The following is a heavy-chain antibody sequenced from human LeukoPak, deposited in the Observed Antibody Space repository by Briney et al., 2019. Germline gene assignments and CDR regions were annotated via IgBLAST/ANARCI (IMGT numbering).Heavy chain of an antibody. CDR1: GGSISSSSYY. Sequence: PSETLSLTCTVSGGSISSSSYYWGWIRQPPGKGLEWIGSIYYSGSTYYNPSLKSRVTISVDTSKNQFSLKLSSVTAADTAVYYCARQRAERITMIVVFDYCGQGTLVTVSS. J-gene: IGHJ4*02. CDR2: IYYSGST. CDR3: ARQRAERITMIVVFDY. D-gene: IGHD3-22*01. V-gene: IGHV4-39*01.